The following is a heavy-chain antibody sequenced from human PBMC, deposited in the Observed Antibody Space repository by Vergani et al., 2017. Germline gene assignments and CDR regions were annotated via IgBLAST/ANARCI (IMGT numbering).Heavy chain of an antibody. V-gene: IGHV4-34*01. D-gene: IGHD6-6*01. CDR1: GGSFSGYY. Sequence: QVQLQQWGAGLLKPSETLSLTCAVCGGSFSGYYWSWIRQPPGKGLEWIGEINHSGSTNYNPSLKSRVTISVDTSKNQFSLNLSSVTAADTAVYYCARAPIAAALDVWGKGTTVTVSS. CDR3: ARAPIAAALDV. J-gene: IGHJ6*04. CDR2: INHSGST.